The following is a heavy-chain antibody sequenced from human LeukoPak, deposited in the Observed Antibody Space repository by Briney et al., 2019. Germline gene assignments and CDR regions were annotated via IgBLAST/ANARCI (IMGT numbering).Heavy chain of an antibody. D-gene: IGHD3-22*01. J-gene: IGHJ3*01. CDR3: ARRYDSRGPVTFDF. CDR1: GYTFADHT. Sequence: ASVKVSCEASGYTFADHTIHWVRQAPGQGLEWMGWINPNIGTTNYAKRFQGRLTVTRDTSINTAFMELSSLNPDDTAVFYCARRYDSRGPVTFDFWGQGTLVTVSS. CDR2: INPNIGTT. V-gene: IGHV1-2*02.